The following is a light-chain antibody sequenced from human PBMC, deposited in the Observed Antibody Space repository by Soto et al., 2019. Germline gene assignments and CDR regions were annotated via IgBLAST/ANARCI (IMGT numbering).Light chain of an antibody. J-gene: IGLJ2*01. Sequence: QSVLTQPPSASGSLGQSVTISCTGTSSDVGGYNYVSWHQHHPAKAPKVMIYEVTKRPPGVPDRFSGSKSGNTASLTVSGLQAEDAADYYCSSFAGGGNPVLLGGGTKLTVL. CDR3: SSFAGGGNPVL. V-gene: IGLV2-8*01. CDR1: SSDVGGYNY. CDR2: EVT.